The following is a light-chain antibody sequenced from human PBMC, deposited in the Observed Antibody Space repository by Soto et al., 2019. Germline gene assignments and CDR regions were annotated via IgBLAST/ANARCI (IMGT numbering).Light chain of an antibody. Sequence: QSALTQPASVSGSPGQSITISCTGTSSDVGGYNFVSWYQQHPGKAPKVMIYEVSNRPSGVSYRFSGSKSGNTASLNISGLQAEDEADYYCSSYTSSVTLVFGGGTKLTVL. CDR1: SSDVGGYNF. V-gene: IGLV2-14*01. J-gene: IGLJ2*01. CDR2: EVS. CDR3: SSYTSSVTLV.